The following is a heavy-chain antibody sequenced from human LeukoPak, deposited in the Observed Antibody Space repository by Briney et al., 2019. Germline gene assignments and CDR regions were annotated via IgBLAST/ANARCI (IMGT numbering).Heavy chain of an antibody. CDR2: IIPIFGTA. CDR1: GGTFSSYA. J-gene: IGHJ5*02. CDR3: ARGWGSGSYYRFDP. D-gene: IGHD1-26*01. Sequence: GASVKVSCKASGGTFSSYAISWVRQAPGQGLEWMGGIIPIFGTANYAQKFQGRVTITADESTSTAYMELSSLRSEDTAVYYCARGWGSGSYYRFDPWGQGTLVTVSS. V-gene: IGHV1-69*13.